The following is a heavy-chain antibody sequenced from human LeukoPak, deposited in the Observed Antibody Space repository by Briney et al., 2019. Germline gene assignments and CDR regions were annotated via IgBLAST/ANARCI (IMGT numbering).Heavy chain of an antibody. CDR3: AKSGHGGTSYGAVAH. J-gene: IGHJ5*02. V-gene: IGHV3-7*01. CDR1: GFTFSSYW. Sequence: GGSLRLSCAASGFTFSSYWMTWVRQVPGQGLEWVANIKQDGSEKYYVESVKGRFTISRDNAKNSLFLQMSSLRGDVTALYYCAKSGHGGTSYGAVAHWGQGTLVTVSS. CDR2: IKQDGSEK. D-gene: IGHD3-10*01.